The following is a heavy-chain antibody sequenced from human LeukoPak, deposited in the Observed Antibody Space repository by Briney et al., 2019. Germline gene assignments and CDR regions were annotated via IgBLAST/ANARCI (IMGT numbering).Heavy chain of an antibody. CDR2: IYYSGST. V-gene: IGHV4-59*12. J-gene: IGHJ4*02. D-gene: IGHD3-10*01. CDR1: GGSISSYY. Sequence: SETLSLTCTVSGGSISSYYWSWIRQPPGKGLEWIGSIYYSGSTYYNPSLKSRVTISVDTSKNQFSLKLSSVTAADTAVYYCARDRGFRYGSGFDYWGQGTLVTVSS. CDR3: ARDRGFRYGSGFDY.